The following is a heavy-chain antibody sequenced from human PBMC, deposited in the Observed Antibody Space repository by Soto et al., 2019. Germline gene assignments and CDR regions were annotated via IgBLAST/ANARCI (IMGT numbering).Heavy chain of an antibody. CDR1: GGSFSGYY. J-gene: IGHJ6*02. Sequence: QVQLQQWGAGLLKPSETLSLTCAVYGGSFSGYYWTWIRQPPGKGLEWIGDIIHSGSTNYNPSLKSRVTISVDTSKNHFSLKLSSVTAADTAVYYCARRLRLRFYYYYYGMDVWGQGTTVTVSS. D-gene: IGHD5-12*01. CDR2: IIHSGST. CDR3: ARRLRLRFYYYYYGMDV. V-gene: IGHV4-34*12.